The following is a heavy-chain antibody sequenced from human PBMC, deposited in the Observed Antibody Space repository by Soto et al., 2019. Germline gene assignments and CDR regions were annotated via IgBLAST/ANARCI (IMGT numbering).Heavy chain of an antibody. CDR2: ISSSSSYI. CDR3: ARDLYYYDSSGYLDY. D-gene: IGHD3-22*01. V-gene: IGHV3-21*01. Sequence: GGSLRLSXAASGFTFSSYSMNWVRQAPGKGLEWVSSISSSSSYIYYADSVKGRFTISRDNAKNSLYLQMNSLRAEDTAVYYCARDLYYYDSSGYLDYWGQGTLVTVSS. J-gene: IGHJ4*02. CDR1: GFTFSSYS.